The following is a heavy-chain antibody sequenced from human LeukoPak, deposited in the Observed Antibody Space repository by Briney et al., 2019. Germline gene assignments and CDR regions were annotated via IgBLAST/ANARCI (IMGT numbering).Heavy chain of an antibody. D-gene: IGHD5-12*01. CDR1: GFTFSSYS. CDR2: ISSSSSYI. V-gene: IGHV3-21*01. J-gene: IGHJ4*02. Sequence: GGSLILSCAASGFTFSSYSMNWVRQAPGKGLEWVSSISSSSSYIYYADSVKGRFTISRDNAKNSLYLQMNSLRAEDTAVYYCARILVATDYFDYWGQGTLVTVSS. CDR3: ARILVATDYFDY.